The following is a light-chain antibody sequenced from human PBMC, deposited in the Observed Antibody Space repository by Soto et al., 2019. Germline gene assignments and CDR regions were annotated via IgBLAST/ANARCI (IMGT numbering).Light chain of an antibody. V-gene: IGLV2-11*01. CDR3: CSYAGSYTLV. J-gene: IGLJ3*02. CDR2: DVT. CDR1: SSDVGGYDY. Sequence: QSALTQPRSVSGSPGQSVTISCTGTSSDVGGYDYVSWYQHHPGEAPKLMIYDVTKRPSGVPDRLSGSKSGNTASLTISGLQAEDEADYYGCSYAGSYTLVFGGGTKVTVL.